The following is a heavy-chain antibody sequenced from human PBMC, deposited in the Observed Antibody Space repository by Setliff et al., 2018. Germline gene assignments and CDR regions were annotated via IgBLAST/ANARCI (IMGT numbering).Heavy chain of an antibody. CDR2: IDHTGST. CDR3: ARHVTVYFGSGSPYHPYYFDY. Sequence: SETLSLTCDVSGFSISRAYYWGWIRQSPGKGLEWVGSIDHTGSTYYGPSLKSRVAMSVDTSKNQFSLTLPSVTAADTAFYYCARHVTVYFGSGSPYHPYYFDYWGQGALVTVSS. J-gene: IGHJ4*02. CDR1: GFSISRAYY. V-gene: IGHV4-38-2*01. D-gene: IGHD3-10*01.